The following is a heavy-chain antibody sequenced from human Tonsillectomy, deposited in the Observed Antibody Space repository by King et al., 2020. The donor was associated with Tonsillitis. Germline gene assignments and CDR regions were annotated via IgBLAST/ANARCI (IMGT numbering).Heavy chain of an antibody. CDR3: TTTYYDTSGYPYYFDY. CDR1: GFTFTNAW. Sequence: EVQLVESGGGLVKPGGSLRLSCTASGFTFTNAWMSWVRQAPGNGLEWVGRIKSKTDGGTTDFAAPVKGRFTISRDDSKNTLYLQMNSLRTEDTAVYYCTTTYYDTSGYPYYFDYWGQGTLVTVSS. J-gene: IGHJ4*02. D-gene: IGHD3-22*01. CDR2: IKSKTDGGTT. V-gene: IGHV3-15*01.